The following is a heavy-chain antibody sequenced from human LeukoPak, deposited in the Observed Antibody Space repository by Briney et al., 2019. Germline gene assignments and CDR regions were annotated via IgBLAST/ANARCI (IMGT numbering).Heavy chain of an antibody. J-gene: IGHJ4*02. V-gene: IGHV4-59*08. Sequence: SETLSLTCTVSGGSISSFYWSWIRQPPGKGLEWIGYVYYSGSTNYNPSLKSRVTISVDTSKNQFSLKLSSVTAADTAVYYCARHRAGGWYYFDYWGQGTLVTVSS. CDR1: GGSISSFY. CDR2: VYYSGST. CDR3: ARHRAGGWYYFDY. D-gene: IGHD6-19*01.